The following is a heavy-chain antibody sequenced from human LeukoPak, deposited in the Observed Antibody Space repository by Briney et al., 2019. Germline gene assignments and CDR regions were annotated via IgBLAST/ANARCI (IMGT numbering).Heavy chain of an antibody. CDR2: ISSGSTSI. D-gene: IGHD1-1*01. V-gene: IGHV3-21*01. CDR3: ARVTGTTAGDH. J-gene: IGHJ5*02. Sequence: PGGSLRVSCAPSGFSSSSYSMDWVRQAPGKGLEWVSSISSGSTSIYYADSGKGRFTISRDNAKNSLYLQMNSLRAEDTAVYYCARVTGTTAGDHWGQGTLVSVSS. CDR1: GFSSSSYS.